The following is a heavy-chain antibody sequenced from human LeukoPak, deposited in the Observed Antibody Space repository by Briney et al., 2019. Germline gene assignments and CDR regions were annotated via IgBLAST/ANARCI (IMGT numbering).Heavy chain of an antibody. D-gene: IGHD4-23*01. Sequence: GGSLRLSCAASGFTFSSYAMSWVRQAPGKGLQWVSGTRGSGGSTYYADSVKGRFTISRDNSKNTLYLQMNSLRSEDTAVYYCARGSMTTVVTENWFDPWGQGTLVTVSS. CDR3: ARGSMTTVVTENWFDP. J-gene: IGHJ5*02. V-gene: IGHV3-23*01. CDR2: TRGSGGST. CDR1: GFTFSSYA.